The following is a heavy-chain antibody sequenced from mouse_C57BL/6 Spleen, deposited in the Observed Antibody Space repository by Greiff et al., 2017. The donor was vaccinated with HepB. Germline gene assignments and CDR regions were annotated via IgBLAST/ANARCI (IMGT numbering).Heavy chain of an antibody. D-gene: IGHD2-4*01. CDR2: IYPRDGST. J-gene: IGHJ2*01. Sequence: VQLQQSGPELVKPGASVKLSCKASGYTFTSYDINWVKQRPGQGLEWIGWIYPRDGSTKYNEKFKGKATLTVDTSSSTAYLEIHSLTSEDSAVYFCARSLYDYDEYYFDYWGQGTTLTVSS. V-gene: IGHV1-85*01. CDR1: GYTFTSYD. CDR3: ARSLYDYDEYYFDY.